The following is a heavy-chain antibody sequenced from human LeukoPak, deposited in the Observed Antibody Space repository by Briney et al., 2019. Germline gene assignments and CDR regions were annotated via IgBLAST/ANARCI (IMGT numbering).Heavy chain of an antibody. Sequence: GSSVKVSCKASGGSFSTFAITWVRQAPGQGLEWMGGIIPLFGPANYAQNFQGRVTITTDESTSTAYMELSSLRSEDTAVYYCATHDYDSSGYPPRYYYMDVWGKGTTVTVSS. CDR1: GGSFSTFA. V-gene: IGHV1-69*05. CDR3: ATHDYDSSGYPPRYYYMDV. J-gene: IGHJ6*03. D-gene: IGHD3-22*01. CDR2: IIPLFGPA.